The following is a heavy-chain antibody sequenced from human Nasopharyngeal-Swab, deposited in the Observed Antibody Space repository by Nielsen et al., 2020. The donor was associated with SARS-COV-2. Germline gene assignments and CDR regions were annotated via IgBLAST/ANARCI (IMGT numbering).Heavy chain of an antibody. Sequence: GSLRLSCAASGFTFSGSAMHWVRQASGKGLEWVGRIRSKAHNYAAVYAASVEGRFTISRDDSKKTAFLQMDSLKSEDTAVYFCVRQTGYHFDSWGQGNLVTVFS. D-gene: IGHD5-12*01. J-gene: IGHJ4*02. CDR2: IRSKAHNYAA. V-gene: IGHV3-73*01. CDR1: GFTFSGSA. CDR3: VRQTGYHFDS.